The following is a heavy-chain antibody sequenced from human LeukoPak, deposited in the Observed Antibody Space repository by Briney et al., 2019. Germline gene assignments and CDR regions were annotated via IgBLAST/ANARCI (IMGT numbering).Heavy chain of an antibody. J-gene: IGHJ4*02. CDR2: IIPIFGTA. Sequence: SVEVSCKATGGTFSSYAISWVRQAPGQGLEWMGGIIPIFGTANYAQKFQGRVTITTDESTSTAYMELSSLRSEDTAVYYCATSGYCSSTSCYDVDYWGQGTLVTVSS. V-gene: IGHV1-69*05. CDR3: ATSGYCSSTSCYDVDY. CDR1: GGTFSSYA. D-gene: IGHD2-2*01.